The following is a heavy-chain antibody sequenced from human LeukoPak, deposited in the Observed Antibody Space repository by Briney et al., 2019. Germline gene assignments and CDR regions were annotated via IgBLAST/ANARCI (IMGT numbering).Heavy chain of an antibody. V-gene: IGHV4-61*03. Sequence: PSGTLALTCTGSCVSLSSVSYCWGWIRQPPGKGLEWIGYIYCIGSTNYNASLRTRVTISLDTPNNHFSLKLSSVAAGHTPVHYCARDAQLWLQAFDYWGQGTLVTVSS. CDR1: CVSLSSVSYC. CDR2: IYCIGST. J-gene: IGHJ4*02. CDR3: ARDAQLWLQAFDY. D-gene: IGHD5-18*01.